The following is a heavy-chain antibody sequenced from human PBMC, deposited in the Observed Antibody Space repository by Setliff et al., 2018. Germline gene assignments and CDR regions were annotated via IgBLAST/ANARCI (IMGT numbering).Heavy chain of an antibody. CDR2: IYYSGST. CDR1: GGSISSSSYY. CDR3: ARRPLYHYDFWSNWFDP. V-gene: IGHV4-39*01. Sequence: SETLSLTCTVSGGSISSSSYYWGWIRQPPGKGLEWIGSIYYSGSTYYNPSLKSRVTISVDTSKNQFSLRLSSVTAADTAVYYCARRPLYHYDFWSNWFDPWGQGTLVTVSS. D-gene: IGHD3-3*01. J-gene: IGHJ5*02.